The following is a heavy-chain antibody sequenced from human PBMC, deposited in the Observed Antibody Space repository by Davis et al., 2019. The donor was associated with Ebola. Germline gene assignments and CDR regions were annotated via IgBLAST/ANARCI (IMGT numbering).Heavy chain of an antibody. V-gene: IGHV4-59*12. CDR3: ASSRGSSGYSKQPRNFDY. J-gene: IGHJ4*02. CDR2: IYYSGST. D-gene: IGHD3-22*01. CDR1: GGSISSYY. Sequence: PSETLSLTCTVSGGSISSYYWSWIRQPPGKGLEWIGYIYYSGSTNYNPSLKSRVTISVDTSKNQFSLKLSSVTAADTAVYYCASSRGSSGYSKQPRNFDYWGQGTLVTVSS.